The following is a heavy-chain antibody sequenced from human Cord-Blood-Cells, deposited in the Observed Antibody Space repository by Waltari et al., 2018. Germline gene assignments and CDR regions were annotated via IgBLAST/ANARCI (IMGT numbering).Heavy chain of an antibody. V-gene: IGHV1-24*01. J-gene: IGHJ3*02. Sequence: QVQLVQSGAEVKKPGASVKVSCKVSGYILTELSMHWVRQAPGKGLEWMGGVGPEDGETNYAQKFQGRVTMTEDTYTDTAYMELSSLRSEDTAVYYCATAYITGTRSDAFDIWGQGTMVTVSS. CDR1: GYILTELS. CDR3: ATAYITGTRSDAFDI. D-gene: IGHD1-7*01. CDR2: VGPEDGET.